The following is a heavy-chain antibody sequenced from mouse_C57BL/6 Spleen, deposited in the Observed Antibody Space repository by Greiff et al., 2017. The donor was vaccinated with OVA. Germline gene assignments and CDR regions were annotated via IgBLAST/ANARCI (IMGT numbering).Heavy chain of an antibody. J-gene: IGHJ4*01. Sequence: QVQLQQPGAELVRPGSSVKLSCKASGYTFTSYWMHWVKQRPIQGLEWIGNIDPSDSETHYNQKFKGKATLTVDKSSSTAYMQLSSLTSEDSAVYYCARALDGYYGDYYAMDYWGQGTSVTVSS. CDR2: IDPSDSET. CDR3: ARALDGYYGDYYAMDY. V-gene: IGHV1-52*01. CDR1: GYTFTSYW. D-gene: IGHD2-3*01.